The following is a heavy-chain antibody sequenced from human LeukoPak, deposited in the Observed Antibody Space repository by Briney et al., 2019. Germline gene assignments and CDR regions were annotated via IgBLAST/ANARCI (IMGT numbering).Heavy chain of an antibody. V-gene: IGHV1-69*04. CDR3: ASPRGYDSSGYYARGFDY. D-gene: IGHD3-22*01. Sequence: SVKVSCKASGGTFSSYAISWVRQAPGQGLEWMGRIIPILGMANYAQKFQGRVTITADKSTSTAYMELSSLRSEDTAVYYCASPRGYDSSGYYARGFDYWGQGTLVTVSS. CDR1: GGTFSSYA. J-gene: IGHJ4*02. CDR2: IIPILGMA.